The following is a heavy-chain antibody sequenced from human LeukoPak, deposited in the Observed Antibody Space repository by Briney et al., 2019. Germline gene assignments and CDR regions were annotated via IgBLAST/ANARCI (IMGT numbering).Heavy chain of an antibody. D-gene: IGHD4-17*01. CDR3: AREYGLRNAFDI. Sequence: GGSLRLSCSASGFTFSSYAMHWVRQAPGKGLEYVSAISSNGGSTYYADSVKGRFTISRDNSKNSLYLQMNSLRAEDTAVYYCAREYGLRNAFDIWGQGTMVTVSS. CDR1: GFTFSSYA. CDR2: ISSNGGST. V-gene: IGHV3-64*04. J-gene: IGHJ3*02.